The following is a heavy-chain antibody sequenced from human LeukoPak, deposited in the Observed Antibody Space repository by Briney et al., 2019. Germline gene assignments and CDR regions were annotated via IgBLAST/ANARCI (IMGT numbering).Heavy chain of an antibody. CDR2: INSNSGGT. CDR1: GYTFTGYY. V-gene: IGHV1-2*02. D-gene: IGHD3-10*01. Sequence: RASVKVSCKASGYTFTGYYMHWVRQAPGQGLEWMGWINSNSGGTNYAQKFQGRVTMTRDTSISTAYMELSSLRSEDTAVYYCASCAGCDRLWFGEYSGYYYYYYMDVWGKGTTVTISS. CDR3: ASCAGCDRLWFGEYSGYYYYYYMDV. J-gene: IGHJ6*03.